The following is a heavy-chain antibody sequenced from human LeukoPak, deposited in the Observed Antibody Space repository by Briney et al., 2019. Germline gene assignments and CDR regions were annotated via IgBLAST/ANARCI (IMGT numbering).Heavy chain of an antibody. CDR2: INPSGGST. CDR1: GYTLSTYY. V-gene: IGHV1-46*01. D-gene: IGHD6-13*01. J-gene: IGHJ5*02. Sequence: ASVKVSCKASGYTLSTYYMHWVRQAPGQGLEWMGIINPSGGSTNYAQKFQGRVTMTRDASTSTVFMELSSLRSDDTAVYYCARGPPGWVHDISKRGLFDPWGQGTLVIASS. CDR3: ARGPPGWVHDISKRGLFDP.